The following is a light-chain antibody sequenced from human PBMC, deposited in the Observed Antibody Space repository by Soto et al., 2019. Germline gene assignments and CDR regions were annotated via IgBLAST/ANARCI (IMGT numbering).Light chain of an antibody. CDR2: DAS. Sequence: DIQMTQSPSTLSASVGDRVTITCRASQSISSWLAWYQQKPGKAPKLLIYDASSLGSGVPSRFSGSGSVTEFTLTISSLQPDDFATYYCQQYNSYPWTFGQGTKVEIK. CDR1: QSISSW. V-gene: IGKV1-5*01. J-gene: IGKJ1*01. CDR3: QQYNSYPWT.